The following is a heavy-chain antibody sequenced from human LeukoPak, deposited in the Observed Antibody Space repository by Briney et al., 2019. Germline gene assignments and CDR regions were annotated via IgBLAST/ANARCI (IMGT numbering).Heavy chain of an antibody. CDR2: IYHSGST. CDR1: GYSISSGYY. D-gene: IGHD5-24*01. V-gene: IGHV4-38-2*02. Sequence: PSETLSLTCTVSGYSISSGYYWGWIRQPPGKGLEWIGSIYHSGSTYYNPSLKSRVTISVDTSKNQFSLKLSSVTAADTAVYYCALNEEWDGYNWEWGQGTLVTVSS. J-gene: IGHJ4*02. CDR3: ALNEEWDGYNWE.